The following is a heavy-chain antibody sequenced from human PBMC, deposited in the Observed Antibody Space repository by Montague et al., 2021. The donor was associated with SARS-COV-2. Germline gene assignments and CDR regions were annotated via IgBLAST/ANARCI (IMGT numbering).Heavy chain of an antibody. CDR2: XYWDDDK. V-gene: IGHV2-5*02. D-gene: IGHD6-13*01. CDR3: AHRDTGRIAAAGFDY. CDR1: GFSLSTSGVG. Sequence: PALVKPTQTLTLTCTSSGFSLSTSGVGVGWIRQPPGKALEWLALXYWDDDKRYSPSLKGRLTITKDTSKNQVVLTMTNMDPVDTATYYCAHRDTGRIAAAGFDYWGQGTLVTVSS. J-gene: IGHJ4*02.